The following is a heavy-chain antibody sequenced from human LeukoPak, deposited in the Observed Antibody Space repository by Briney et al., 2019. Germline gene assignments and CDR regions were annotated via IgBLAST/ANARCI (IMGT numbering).Heavy chain of an antibody. D-gene: IGHD3-22*01. Sequence: GGSLRLSCAASGFTFSSYAMSWVRQAPGKGLEWVSAISGSGGSTYYADSVKGRFTISRDNSKNTLYLQMNSLRAEDTAVYYCARDPAMQTWLSAYYFDYWGQGTQVSVSS. CDR1: GFTFSSYA. J-gene: IGHJ4*02. V-gene: IGHV3-23*01. CDR3: ARDPAMQTWLSAYYFDY. CDR2: ISGSGGST.